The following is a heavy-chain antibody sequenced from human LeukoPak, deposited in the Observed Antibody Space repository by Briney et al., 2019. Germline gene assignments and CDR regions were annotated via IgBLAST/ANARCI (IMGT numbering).Heavy chain of an antibody. Sequence: GGSLRLSCAASGFTFSNAWMTWVRQAPGKGLEWVGRIKSKTDGGRIDYAAPVKGRFTISRDDSKNTLYLQMNSLKTEDTAVYYCTTRGRSFDYWGQGTLVTVSS. CDR1: GFTFSNAW. CDR2: IKSKTDGGRI. J-gene: IGHJ4*02. D-gene: IGHD1-26*01. V-gene: IGHV3-15*01. CDR3: TTRGRSFDY.